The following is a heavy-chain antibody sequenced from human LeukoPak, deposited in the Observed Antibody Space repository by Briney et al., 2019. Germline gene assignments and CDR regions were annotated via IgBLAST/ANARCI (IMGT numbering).Heavy chain of an antibody. Sequence: GGSLRLSCAASGFTFSDYYMSWIRQAPGKGLEWVSTISGSDGSTYYADSVKGRFTISRDNSKNTLYLQMNSLRAEDTAVYYCAKSKVVAATMGRFDYWGQGTLVTVSS. J-gene: IGHJ4*02. D-gene: IGHD2-15*01. CDR1: GFTFSDYY. CDR3: AKSKVVAATMGRFDY. CDR2: ISGSDGST. V-gene: IGHV3-23*01.